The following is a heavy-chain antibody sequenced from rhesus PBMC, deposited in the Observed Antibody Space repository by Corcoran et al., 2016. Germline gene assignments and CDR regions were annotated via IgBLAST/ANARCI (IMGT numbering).Heavy chain of an antibody. D-gene: IGHD6-25*01. V-gene: IGHV4S7*01. CDR2: FYGSSGTT. J-gene: IGHJ2*01. Sequence: QVQLQESGPGLVKPSETLSLTCAVSGGSISDSYYWNWIRQPPGKGLEWIGNFYGSSGTTYSNPPLTRRVTISKDTSTNQFSLKLSSVTAADTAVYYCARAGGGSGGYWYFDLWGPGTPITISS. CDR3: ARAGGGSGGYWYFDL. CDR1: GGSISDSYY.